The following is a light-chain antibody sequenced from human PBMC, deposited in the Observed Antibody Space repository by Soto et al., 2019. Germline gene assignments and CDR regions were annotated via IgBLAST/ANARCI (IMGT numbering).Light chain of an antibody. J-gene: IGLJ1*01. CDR2: DVN. CDR1: SSDVGNSNG. Sequence: QSVLTQPPSVSGSPGQSVAISCTGTSSDVGNSNGVSWYQQPPGTAPKLMIYDVNNRPSGVPDRFSGSKSGNTASLTISGLQAEDEADYYCSSYTSSSTYGFGTGTKVTVL. V-gene: IGLV2-18*02. CDR3: SSYTSSSTYG.